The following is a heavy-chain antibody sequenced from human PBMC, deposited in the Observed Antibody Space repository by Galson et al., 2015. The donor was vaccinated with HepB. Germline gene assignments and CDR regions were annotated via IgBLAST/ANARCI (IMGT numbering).Heavy chain of an antibody. J-gene: IGHJ4*02. Sequence: SLRLSCAASGFTFSTYSMNWVRQAPGKGLEWVSYISSSSSTIYYADSVKGRFTISRDNAKNSLYLQMNSLRDEDTAVYYCATYCSSTSCQFDYWGQGTLVTVSS. CDR1: GFTFSTYS. CDR3: ATYCSSTSCQFDY. V-gene: IGHV3-48*02. D-gene: IGHD2-2*01. CDR2: ISSSSSTI.